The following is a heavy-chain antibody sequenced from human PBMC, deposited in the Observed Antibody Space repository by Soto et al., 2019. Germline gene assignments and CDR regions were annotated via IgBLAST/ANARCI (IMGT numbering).Heavy chain of an antibody. Sequence: SETLSLTCTVSGASISYGGFSWSWIRQSPGKGLEWIGYISHLESTYFHPSFKSRLTMSIDRTRNQFSLKLSSVTAADMAVYYGATGGGYNSFDYWGQGVLVTVSS. CDR2: ISHLEST. V-gene: IGHV4-30-2*06. CDR1: GASISYGGFS. D-gene: IGHD2-15*01. J-gene: IGHJ4*02. CDR3: ATGGGYNSFDY.